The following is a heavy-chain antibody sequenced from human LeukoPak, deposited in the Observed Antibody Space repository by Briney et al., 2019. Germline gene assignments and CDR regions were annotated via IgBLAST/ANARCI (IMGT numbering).Heavy chain of an antibody. Sequence: GGSLRLSCAASGFTFSTYWMHWVRQAPGKGLVWVSRINSDGSSTTYADSVKGRFTISRDNAKNTLYLQMNSLRAEDTAVYYCARGVGDFWSAYYGLDYWGRGTLVTVSS. CDR1: GFTFSTYW. D-gene: IGHD3-3*01. J-gene: IGHJ4*02. V-gene: IGHV3-74*01. CDR2: INSDGSST. CDR3: ARGVGDFWSAYYGLDY.